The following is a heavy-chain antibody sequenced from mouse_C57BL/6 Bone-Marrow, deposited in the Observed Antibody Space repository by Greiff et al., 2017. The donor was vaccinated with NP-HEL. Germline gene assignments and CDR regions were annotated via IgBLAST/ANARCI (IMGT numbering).Heavy chain of an antibody. V-gene: IGHV5-12*01. D-gene: IGHD2-4*01. Sequence: EVKLVESGGGLVQPGGSLKLSCAASGFTFSDYYMYWVRQTPEKRLEWVAYISNGGGSTYYPDTVKGRFTISRDNAKNTLYLQMSRLKSEDTAMYYCARIYYDYDEDAMDYWGQGTSVTVSS. CDR2: ISNGGGST. J-gene: IGHJ4*01. CDR3: ARIYYDYDEDAMDY. CDR1: GFTFSDYY.